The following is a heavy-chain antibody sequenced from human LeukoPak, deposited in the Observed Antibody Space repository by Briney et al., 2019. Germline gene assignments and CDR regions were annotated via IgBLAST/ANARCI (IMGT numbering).Heavy chain of an antibody. J-gene: IGHJ4*02. CDR1: GFTFSSYS. CDR2: ISSSSSYI. D-gene: IGHD2-2*01. CDR3: AREPVPAAMNY. V-gene: IGHV3-21*01. Sequence: GGSLRLSCAVSGFTFSSYSMNWVRQAPGKGLEWVSSISSSSSYIYYADSVKRRFTISRDNAKYSLYLQMNSLRAEDTAVYYCAREPVPAAMNYWGQGTLVTVSS.